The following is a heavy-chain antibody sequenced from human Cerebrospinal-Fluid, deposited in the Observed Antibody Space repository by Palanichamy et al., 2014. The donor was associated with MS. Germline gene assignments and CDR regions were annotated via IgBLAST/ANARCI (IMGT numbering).Heavy chain of an antibody. V-gene: IGHV1-46*01. D-gene: IGHD5-18*01. CDR3: ARAPQYSSLDY. J-gene: IGHJ4*02. Sequence: VQLVQSAAEVRKPGASVTVPCKASGYTFSNYFMHWVRQAPGQGLEWIGIINLSGGGTAYAQRFQGKVTMTRDTSRSTAYLELSSQMSEDTAVYYCARAPQYSSLDYWGQGTLVTVSS. CDR2: INLSGGGT. CDR1: GYTFSNYF.